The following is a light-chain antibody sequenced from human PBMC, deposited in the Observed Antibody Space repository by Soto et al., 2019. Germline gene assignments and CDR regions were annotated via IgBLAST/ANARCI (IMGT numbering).Light chain of an antibody. CDR1: QTISSW. V-gene: IGKV1-5*01. Sequence: DIPMTQSPFSLSASLGGKVTITCRASQTISSWLAWYQQKPGKAPKLLIYDASSLESGVPSRFSGSGSGTDFTLTIASLQPDDFSTYYCQKSDSTPYNFGRGTKVDIK. CDR2: DAS. CDR3: QKSDSTPYN. J-gene: IGKJ2*01.